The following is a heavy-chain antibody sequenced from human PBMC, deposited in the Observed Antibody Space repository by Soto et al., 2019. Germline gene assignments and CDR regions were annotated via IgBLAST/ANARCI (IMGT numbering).Heavy chain of an antibody. CDR1: GGSISSGGYY. CDR3: ARLVVTYNYYGMDV. D-gene: IGHD3-22*01. Sequence: QVQLQESGPGLVKPSQTLSLTCTVSGGSISSGGYYWSWIRQHPGKGLEWIGYIYYSGSTYYNPSLKSRVTISVDPSKNQFSLKLSSVTAADTAVYYCARLVVTYNYYGMDVWGQGTTVTVSS. V-gene: IGHV4-31*03. CDR2: IYYSGST. J-gene: IGHJ6*02.